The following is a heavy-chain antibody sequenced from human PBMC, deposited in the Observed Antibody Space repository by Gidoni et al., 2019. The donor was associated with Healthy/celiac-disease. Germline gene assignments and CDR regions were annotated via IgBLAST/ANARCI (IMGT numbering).Heavy chain of an antibody. V-gene: IGHV4-39*02. D-gene: IGHD2-2*01. J-gene: IGHJ4*02. CDR2: IYYSGRT. CDR3: AREAVVPAAMIDY. Sequence: QLQLQESGPGLVKPSETLSLNCTVPGGSISSISYYWGWSRQPPGKGLEWNGRIYYSGRTYYNPSLKSRVTISVDTSKHPFSLKLSSVTAADTAVYYCAREAVVPAAMIDYWGQGTLVTVSS. CDR1: GGSISSISYY.